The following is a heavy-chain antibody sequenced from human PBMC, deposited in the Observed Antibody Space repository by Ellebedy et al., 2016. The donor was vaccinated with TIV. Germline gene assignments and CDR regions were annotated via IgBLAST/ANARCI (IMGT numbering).Heavy chain of an antibody. CDR1: GYSFSRYD. CDR2: MNPNSGNT. J-gene: IGHJ6*02. D-gene: IGHD6-13*01. V-gene: IGHV1-8*01. CDR3: ARYPTPTIAAAGPEGNTPTPYGMDV. Sequence: AASVKVSCKASGYSFSRYDINWVRQATGQGLEWMGWMNPNSGNTGYAQKLQGRVTMTRNTSISTVYMELSSLRSEDTAVFYCARYPTPTIAAAGPEGNTPTPYGMDVWGQGTTVTVSS.